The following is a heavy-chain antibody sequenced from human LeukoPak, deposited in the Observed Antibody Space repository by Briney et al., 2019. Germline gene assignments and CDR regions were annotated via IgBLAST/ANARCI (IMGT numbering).Heavy chain of an antibody. V-gene: IGHV1-69*04. CDR1: GGTFSSYA. D-gene: IGHD3-22*01. CDR3: ARGDYDSSVLGY. Sequence: VASVKVSCKASGGTFSSYAISWVRQAPGQGLEWMGRIIPILGIANYAQKFQGRVTITADKSTSTAYMELSSLRSEDTAVYYCARGDYDSSVLGYWGQGTLVTVSS. J-gene: IGHJ4*02. CDR2: IIPILGIA.